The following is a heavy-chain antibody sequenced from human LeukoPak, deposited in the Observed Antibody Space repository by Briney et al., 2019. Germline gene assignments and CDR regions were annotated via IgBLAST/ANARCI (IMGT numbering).Heavy chain of an antibody. Sequence: PGGSLRLSCAASGFTFTTYWMHWVRQAPGKGLECVSAISAGGRSTYYADSVKGRFTISREDSKNTLYLQMNSLRAEDTAIYYCARVSGRIQIWPQPFGDGMDVWGQGTTVTVSS. CDR3: ARVSGRIQIWPQPFGDGMDV. CDR1: GFTFTTYW. CDR2: ISAGGRST. D-gene: IGHD5-18*01. J-gene: IGHJ6*02. V-gene: IGHV3-23*01.